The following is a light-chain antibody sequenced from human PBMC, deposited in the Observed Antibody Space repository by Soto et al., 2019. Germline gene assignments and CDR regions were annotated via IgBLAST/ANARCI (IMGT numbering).Light chain of an antibody. CDR3: CSYAGSSYV. CDR1: SIDVGGYNY. CDR2: DVT. V-gene: IGLV2-11*01. Sequence: QSALTQPRSVSGSPGQSVTISCTGTSIDVGGYNYVSWYQLHPGKAPKLMIYDVTKRPSGVPDRFSGSKSGNTASLTISGLQAEDEADYYCCSYAGSSYVFGTGTKVTVL. J-gene: IGLJ1*01.